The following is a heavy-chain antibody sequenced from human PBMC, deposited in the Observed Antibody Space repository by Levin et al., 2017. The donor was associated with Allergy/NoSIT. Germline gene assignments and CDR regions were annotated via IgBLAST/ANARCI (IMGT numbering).Heavy chain of an antibody. CDR1: GYSFNSYW. V-gene: IGHV5-51*01. D-gene: IGHD6-25*01. J-gene: IGHJ4*02. CDR3: ARLRGDSSGRADY. CDR2: IYPADSDT. Sequence: TGESLKISCKGSGYSFNSYWIGWVRQMPGKGLEWMGIIYPADSDTRYSPSFQGQVTISADKSISTAYLQWSSLKASDTAMYYCARLRGDSSGRADYWGQGTLVTVSS.